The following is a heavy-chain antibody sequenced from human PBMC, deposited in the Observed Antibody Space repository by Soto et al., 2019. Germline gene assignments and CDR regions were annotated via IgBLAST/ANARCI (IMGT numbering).Heavy chain of an antibody. Sequence: EVQLLESGGGVEQPGGSLRLSCAASGFSFRNYAMSWVRQAPGRGLEWVSGITGYGDSTYYADSVKGRFTISRDNAQNTLYLQTSSLGAADTAVYYCARDPLFYSSTWYPNWFGPWGQGTLVTVSS. CDR1: GFSFRNYA. J-gene: IGHJ5*02. CDR3: ARDPLFYSSTWYPNWFGP. V-gene: IGHV3-23*01. D-gene: IGHD6-13*01. CDR2: ITGYGDST.